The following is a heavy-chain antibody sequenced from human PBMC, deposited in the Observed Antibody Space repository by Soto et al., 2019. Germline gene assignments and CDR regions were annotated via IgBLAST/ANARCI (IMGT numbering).Heavy chain of an antibody. V-gene: IGHV1-18*01. CDR2: ISAYNGNT. Sequence: ASVKVSCKASGYTFTSYGISWVRQAPGQGLEWMGWISAYNGNTNYAQKLQGRVTMTTDTSTSTAYMELRSLRSDDTAVYYCARDLDGGSCSWCYYYYGMAVWGQGTTVTVSS. CDR1: GYTFTSYG. D-gene: IGHD2-15*01. CDR3: ARDLDGGSCSWCYYYYGMAV. J-gene: IGHJ6*02.